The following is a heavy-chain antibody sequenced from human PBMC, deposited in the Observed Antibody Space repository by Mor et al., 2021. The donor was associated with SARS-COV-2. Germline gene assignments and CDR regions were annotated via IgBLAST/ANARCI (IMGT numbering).Heavy chain of an antibody. Sequence: LPFFCTANYAQKFQGRVTITADKSTTTVYMELSSLRSEDTAVYYCARKGGSIGEPGSFDYWGQGTLVTVSS. CDR2: LPFFCTA. V-gene: IGHV1-69*06. J-gene: IGHJ4*02. CDR3: ARKGGSIGEPGSFDY. D-gene: IGHD6-6*01.